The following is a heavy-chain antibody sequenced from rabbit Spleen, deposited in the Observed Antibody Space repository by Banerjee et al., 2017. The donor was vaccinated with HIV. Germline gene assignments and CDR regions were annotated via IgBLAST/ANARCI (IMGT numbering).Heavy chain of an antibody. CDR3: ARSGYVGGDYTWDL. CDR1: GFDFSTYG. CDR2: IYVGSGST. V-gene: IGHV1S45*01. Sequence: EQLVESGGGLVQPGGSLTLSCKASGFDFSTYGVGWVRQAPGKGLEWLGCIYVGSGSTHYASWAKGRFTMHKTSSTTVTLQLTSLTAADTATYFCARSGYVGGDYTWDLWGPGTLVTVS. D-gene: IGHD1-1*01. J-gene: IGHJ4*01.